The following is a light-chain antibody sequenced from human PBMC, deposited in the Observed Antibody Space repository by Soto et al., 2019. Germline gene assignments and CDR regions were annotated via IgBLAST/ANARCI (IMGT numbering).Light chain of an antibody. V-gene: IGLV2-14*01. CDR1: GSDVGAYNY. CDR2: EVT. Sequence: QSALTQPASVSGSPGQSITISCTGSGSDVGAYNYVSWYQQHPDKAPKLLIFEVTNRPSGVSDRFSGSKSGNTASLTISSLQADEEDDYYCSSYTRGSNPVVFGGGTKLTVL. J-gene: IGLJ2*01. CDR3: SSYTRGSNPVV.